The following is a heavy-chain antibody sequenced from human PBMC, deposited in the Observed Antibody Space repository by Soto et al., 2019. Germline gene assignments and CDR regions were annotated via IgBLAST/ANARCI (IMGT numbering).Heavy chain of an antibody. D-gene: IGHD3-10*01. V-gene: IGHV1-8*01. Sequence: GASVKVSCKASGYTFTKYDINWVRQATGQGLEWMGWMNPNSGNTGYAQKFQGRVTMTRNTSISTAYMELSSLRSEDTAVYYCASGGRYYYGSGVKMQHYYYYYYMDVWGKGTTVTVSS. CDR3: ASGGRYYYGSGVKMQHYYYYYYMDV. J-gene: IGHJ6*03. CDR1: GYTFTKYD. CDR2: MNPNSGNT.